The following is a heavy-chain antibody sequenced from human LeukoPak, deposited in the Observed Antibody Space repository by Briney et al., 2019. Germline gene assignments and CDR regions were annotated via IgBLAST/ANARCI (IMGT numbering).Heavy chain of an antibody. CDR1: GFTFNTYW. CDR2: IKEDGSEK. CDR3: ARGEVDYDFFYYMDV. D-gene: IGHD3-3*01. V-gene: IGHV3-7*01. Sequence: GGSLRLSCAVSGFTFNTYWMSWVRQAPGTGLEWVANIKEDGSEKHYGDSVRGRFTISRDNAKNTLYLQMNSLRAEDTAVYYCARGEVDYDFFYYMDVWGKGTTVTVSS. J-gene: IGHJ6*03.